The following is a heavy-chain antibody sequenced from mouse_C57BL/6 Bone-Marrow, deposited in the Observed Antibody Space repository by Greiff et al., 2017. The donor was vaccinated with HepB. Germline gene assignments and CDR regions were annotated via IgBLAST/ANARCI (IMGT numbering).Heavy chain of an antibody. CDR3: ARKEIGNYGAMDY. D-gene: IGHD2-1*01. Sequence: VQLQQPGAELVKPGASVKMSCKASGYTFTSYWITWVKQRPGQGLEWIGDIYPGSGSTNYNEKFKSKATLTVDTSSSTAYMQLSSLTSEDSAVYYCARKEIGNYGAMDYWGQGTSVTVSS. CDR1: GYTFTSYW. CDR2: IYPGSGST. J-gene: IGHJ4*01. V-gene: IGHV1-55*01.